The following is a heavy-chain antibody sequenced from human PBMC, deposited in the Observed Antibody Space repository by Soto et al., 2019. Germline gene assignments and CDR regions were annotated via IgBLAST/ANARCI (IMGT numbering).Heavy chain of an antibody. CDR1: GYTFNTYF. J-gene: IGHJ4*02. V-gene: IGHV1-18*04. D-gene: IGHD1-26*01. Sequence: VQLVQSGSEMREPGASVRISCKASGYTFNTYFIIGVSWVRQAPGQGLEWVGWTNAYSGETNNPEKIQGRITLTADKSTNTVYLELSRLGPDDSAVYFCTRDESHSCGRLACYHYDYWGQGTLVTVSS. CDR3: TRDESHSCGRLACYHYDY. CDR2: TNAYSGET.